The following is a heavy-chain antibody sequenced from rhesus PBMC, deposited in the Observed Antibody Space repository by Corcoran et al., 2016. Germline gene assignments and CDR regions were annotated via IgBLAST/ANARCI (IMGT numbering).Heavy chain of an antibody. CDR2: IYGSGGSN. V-gene: IGHV4S14*01. CDR3: ARGRYSGYSRYYFDY. CDR1: GSSICSGYY. D-gene: IGHD5-24*01. Sequence: QVQLQESGPGLVKPSETLSLTGAVSGSSICSGYYWGWIRQPPGKGLEWIGSIYGSGGSNYLNPSLKSRVTLSVDTSKNQFSLKLSSVTAADTAVYYCARGRYSGYSRYYFDYWGQGVLVTVSS. J-gene: IGHJ4*01.